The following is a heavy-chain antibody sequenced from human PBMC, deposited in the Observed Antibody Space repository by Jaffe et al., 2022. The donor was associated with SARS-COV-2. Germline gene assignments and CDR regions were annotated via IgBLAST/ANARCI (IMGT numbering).Heavy chain of an antibody. CDR2: ISGTGGST. V-gene: IGHV3-23*04. CDR1: GFTFSSYW. D-gene: IGHD3-22*01. J-gene: IGHJ6*02. Sequence: EVQLVESGGGLVQPGGSLRLSCAASGFTFSSYWMSWVRQAPGRGLEWVSAISGTGGSTYYADSVKGRFTISRDNSKNTLYLQMNSLRAEDTAVYYCAKDGFGFYGGNRADKHYYYGMDVWGQGTTVTVSS. CDR3: AKDGFGFYGGNRADKHYYYGMDV.